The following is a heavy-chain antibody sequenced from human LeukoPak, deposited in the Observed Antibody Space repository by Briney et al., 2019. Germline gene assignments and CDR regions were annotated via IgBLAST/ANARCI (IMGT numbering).Heavy chain of an antibody. CDR2: ISWNSGSI. J-gene: IGHJ2*01. V-gene: IGHV3-9*03. D-gene: IGHD4-23*01. Sequence: GRSLRLSCAASGFTFDDYAMHWVRQAPGKGLEWVSSISWNSGSIGYADSVKGRFTISRDNAKNSLYLQMNSLRAEDMALYYCATTDYGGHGGYFDLWGRGTLVTVSS. CDR3: ATTDYGGHGGYFDL. CDR1: GFTFDDYA.